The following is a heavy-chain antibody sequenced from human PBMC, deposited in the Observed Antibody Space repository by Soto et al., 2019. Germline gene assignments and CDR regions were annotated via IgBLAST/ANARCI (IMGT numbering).Heavy chain of an antibody. CDR2: INADNGNT. J-gene: IGHJ4*02. CDR3: ARGDSNTWYLDYFDN. V-gene: IGHV1-3*01. D-gene: IGHD6-13*01. Sequence: ASVKVSCKASGYIFTSYYIHWVRQAPGQGLEWMGWINADNGNTKYSQKFQGRVTITRDTSASTAYMELSSLRSEDTAVYYCARGDSNTWYLDYFDNWGQGALVTVSS. CDR1: GYIFTSYY.